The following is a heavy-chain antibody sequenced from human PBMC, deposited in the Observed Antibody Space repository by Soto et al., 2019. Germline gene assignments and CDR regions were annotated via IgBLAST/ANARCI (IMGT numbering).Heavy chain of an antibody. V-gene: IGHV3-49*03. D-gene: IGHD2-15*01. J-gene: IGHJ4*02. CDR2: IRSKAYGGTT. CDR1: GFTFGDYA. Sequence: GGSLRLSCTASGFTFGDYAMSWFRQAPGKGLEWVGFIRSKAYGGTTEYAASVKGRFTISRDDSKSINYLQMNSLKTDDTAVYYCTRDLVHCSGGSCYFFDYWGQGTLVTVSS. CDR3: TRDLVHCSGGSCYFFDY.